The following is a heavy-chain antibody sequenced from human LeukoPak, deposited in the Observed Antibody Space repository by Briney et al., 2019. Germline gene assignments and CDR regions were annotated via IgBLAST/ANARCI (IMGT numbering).Heavy chain of an antibody. CDR3: ATGFTVTTMTN. CDR2: INGDGRT. CDR1: GFIVSNKY. V-gene: IGHV3-53*01. J-gene: IGHJ4*02. D-gene: IGHD4-17*01. Sequence: GGSLRLSCAASGFIVSNKYMTWVRQAPGKGLEWVSVINGDGRTYYADAVKGRFTISRDNSKNTLFLLMNSLRVEDAAVYYCATGFTVTTMTNWGQGTLVTGSS.